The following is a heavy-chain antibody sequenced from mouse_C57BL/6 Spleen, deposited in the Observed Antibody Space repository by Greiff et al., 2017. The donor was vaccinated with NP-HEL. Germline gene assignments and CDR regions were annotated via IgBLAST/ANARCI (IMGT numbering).Heavy chain of an antibody. CDR3: TFYYGSSYDGFAY. CDR2: IDPEDGDT. Sequence: EVQLQQSGAELVRPGASVKLSCTASGFIIKDYYMHWVKQRPEQGLEWIGRIDPEDGDTEYAPKFQGKATMTADTSSNTAYLQLSSLTSEDTAVYYCTFYYGSSYDGFAYWGQGTLVTVSA. J-gene: IGHJ3*01. V-gene: IGHV14-1*01. CDR1: GFIIKDYY. D-gene: IGHD1-1*01.